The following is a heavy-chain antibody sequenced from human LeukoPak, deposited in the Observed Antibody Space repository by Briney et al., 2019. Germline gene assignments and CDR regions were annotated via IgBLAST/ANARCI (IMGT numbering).Heavy chain of an antibody. D-gene: IGHD5-12*01. CDR3: ARYGYSGYGVYYYYMDV. Sequence: ASVKVSCKASGGTFSSYAISWVRQAPGQGLEWMGGIIPIFGTANYAQKFQGRVTITADKSTSTAYMELSSLRSGDTAVYYCARYGYSGYGVYYYYMDVWGKGTTVTVSS. J-gene: IGHJ6*03. CDR1: GGTFSSYA. CDR2: IIPIFGTA. V-gene: IGHV1-69*06.